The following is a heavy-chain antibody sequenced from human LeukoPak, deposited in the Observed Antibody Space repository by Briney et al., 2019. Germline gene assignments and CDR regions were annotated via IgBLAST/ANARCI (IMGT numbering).Heavy chain of an antibody. CDR3: AKDRDYYDSRNNFDY. Sequence: ETLSLTCTVSGGSISSSSFYWGWIRQPPGKGLEWVSAISGSGGSTYYADSVKGRFTISRDNSKNTLYLQMNSLRAEDTAVYYCAKDRDYYDSRNNFDYWGQGTLVTVSS. J-gene: IGHJ4*02. V-gene: IGHV3-23*01. D-gene: IGHD3-22*01. CDR2: ISGSGGST. CDR1: GGSISSSS.